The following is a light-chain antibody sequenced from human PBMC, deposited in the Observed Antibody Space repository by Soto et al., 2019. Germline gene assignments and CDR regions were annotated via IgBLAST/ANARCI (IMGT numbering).Light chain of an antibody. CDR1: QSASASY. CDR2: GAS. Sequence: LTQSPGTLSLSLGERATLSCRASQSASASYLAWYQQKPGQAPRLLIYGASSRATGIPDRFSGSRSGTDYTLTIGRLEPEDFAVYYCQQYGSSPTTFGQGTKVDIK. CDR3: QQYGSSPTT. J-gene: IGKJ1*01. V-gene: IGKV3-20*01.